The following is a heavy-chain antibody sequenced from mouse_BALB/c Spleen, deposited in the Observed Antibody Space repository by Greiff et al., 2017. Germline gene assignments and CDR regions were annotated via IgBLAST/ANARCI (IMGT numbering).Heavy chain of an antibody. CDR1: GYNFTSYW. CDR3: ASDRYDAMDY. V-gene: IGHV1-55*01. J-gene: IGHJ4*01. D-gene: IGHD2-14*01. CDR2: IYPGSGST. Sequence: QVQLQHPGAELVKPGTSVKLSCKASGYNFTSYWINWVKLRPGQGLEWIGDIYPGSGSTNYNEKFKSKATLTVDTSSSTAYMQLSSLASEDSALYYCASDRYDAMDYWGQGTSVTVSS.